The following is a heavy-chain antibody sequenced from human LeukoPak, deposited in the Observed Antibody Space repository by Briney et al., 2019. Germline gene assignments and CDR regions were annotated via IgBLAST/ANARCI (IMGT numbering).Heavy chain of an antibody. CDR2: IYYSGST. D-gene: IGHD5-24*01. CDR1: GGSISSYY. V-gene: IGHV4-59*01. J-gene: IGHJ4*02. CDR3: ARGRTGRTISFDY. Sequence: KPSETLSLTCTVSGGSISSYYWSWIRQPPGKGLGWIGCIYYSGSTNYNPSLKSRVTISVDTSNNQFSLKLTSLTAADTAVYYCARGRTGRTISFDYWGRGTLVTVSS.